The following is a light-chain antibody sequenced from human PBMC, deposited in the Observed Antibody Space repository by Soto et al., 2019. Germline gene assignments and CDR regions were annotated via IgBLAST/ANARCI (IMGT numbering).Light chain of an antibody. CDR2: DTS. J-gene: IGLJ1*01. CDR3: LLYYGGAYV. Sequence: QAVVTQEPSLTVSPGGTVTLTCASSTGAVTSGYYPNWFQQKPGQTPRALIYDTSKKHSWTPDRFSGSLLGGKAALTLSRVQSEEEADYYCLLYYGGAYVFGTGTKLTVL. CDR1: TGAVTSGYY. V-gene: IGLV7-43*01.